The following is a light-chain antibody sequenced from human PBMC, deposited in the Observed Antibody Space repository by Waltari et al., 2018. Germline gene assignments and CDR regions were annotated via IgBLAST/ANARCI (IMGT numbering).Light chain of an antibody. Sequence: DIQMTQSPSTLSASVGDRVIITCRASQSVNSWLAWVQQKPGKAPKLLIYDASNLESGVPSRFSGSGSGTEFTLTISSLQPDDFATYYCQQYNSYWTFGQGTKVEIK. CDR2: DAS. V-gene: IGKV1-5*01. J-gene: IGKJ1*01. CDR1: QSVNSW. CDR3: QQYNSYWT.